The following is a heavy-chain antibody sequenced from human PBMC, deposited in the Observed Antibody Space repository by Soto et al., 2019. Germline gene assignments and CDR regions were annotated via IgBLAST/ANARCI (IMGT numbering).Heavy chain of an antibody. CDR2: IYTSGST. J-gene: IGHJ5*02. Sequence: SETLSLTCTVSGGSVSSESYYWSWIRQPAGKGLEWIGRIYTSGSTNYNPSLKSRVTMSVDTSKNQFSLKLSSVTAADTAVYYCARDRGIYDSSGYIWFDPWGQGTLVTVSS. CDR1: GGSVSSESYY. V-gene: IGHV4-61*02. CDR3: ARDRGIYDSSGYIWFDP. D-gene: IGHD3-22*01.